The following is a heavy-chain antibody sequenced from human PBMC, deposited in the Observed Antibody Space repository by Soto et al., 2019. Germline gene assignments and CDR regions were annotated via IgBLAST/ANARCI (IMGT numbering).Heavy chain of an antibody. D-gene: IGHD3-22*01. V-gene: IGHV4-59*01. CDR1: GGSISSYY. J-gene: IGHJ3*02. CDR3: ARGRYYDSSGYYSGDAFDS. Sequence: SETLSLTCTVSGGSISSYYWSWIRQPPGKGLEWIGYIYYSGSTNYNPSLKSRVTISVDTSKNQFSLKLSSVTAADTAVYYCARGRYYDSSGYYSGDAFDSWGQGTMVTVSS. CDR2: IYYSGST.